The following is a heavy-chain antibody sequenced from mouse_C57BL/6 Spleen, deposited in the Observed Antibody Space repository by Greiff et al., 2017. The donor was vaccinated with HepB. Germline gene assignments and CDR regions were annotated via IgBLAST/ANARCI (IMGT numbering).Heavy chain of an antibody. V-gene: IGHV1-81*01. CDR3: ARGFYYGYDDSSFDY. Sequence: QVQLQQSGAELARPGASVKLSCKASGYTFTSYGISWVKQRTGQGLEWIGEIYPRSGNTYYNEKFKGKATLTADKSSSTAYMELRSLTSEDSAVYVCARGFYYGYDDSSFDYWGQGTTLTVSS. CDR1: GYTFTSYG. CDR2: IYPRSGNT. J-gene: IGHJ2*01. D-gene: IGHD2-2*01.